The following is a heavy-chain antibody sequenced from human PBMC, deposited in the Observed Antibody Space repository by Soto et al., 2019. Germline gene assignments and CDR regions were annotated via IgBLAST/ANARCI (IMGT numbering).Heavy chain of an antibody. D-gene: IGHD6-19*01. CDR3: AKDGSSGQTY. CDR2: IWYDGSNK. J-gene: IGHJ4*02. CDR1: GFTFSRYG. V-gene: IGHV3-33*06. Sequence: QVQLVESGGGVVQPGRSLRLSCAASGFTFSRYGMHWVRQAPGKGLEWVAVIWYDGSNKYYTDSVKGRFTISRDNSKNTLYLQMNSLRAEDTAMYYWAKDGSSGQTYWGQGTLVTVSS.